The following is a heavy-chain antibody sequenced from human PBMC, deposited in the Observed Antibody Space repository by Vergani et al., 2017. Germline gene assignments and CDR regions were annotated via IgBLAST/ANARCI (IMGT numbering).Heavy chain of an antibody. J-gene: IGHJ2*01. CDR1: GGSISSGSYY. D-gene: IGHD3-10*01. Sequence: QVQLQESGPGLVKPSQTLSLTCTVSGGSISSGSYYWSWIRQPAGKGLEWIGRIYTSGSTNYNPSLKSRVPISVDTSKDQFSLKLSSVTAADTAVYYCAGEVTMVRGVWYFDLWGRGTLVTVSS. CDR3: AGEVTMVRGVWYFDL. CDR2: IYTSGST. V-gene: IGHV4-61*02.